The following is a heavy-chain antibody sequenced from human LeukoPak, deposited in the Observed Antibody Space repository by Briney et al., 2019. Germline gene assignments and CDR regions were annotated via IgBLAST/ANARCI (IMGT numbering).Heavy chain of an antibody. CDR1: GFIFGDDA. V-gene: IGHV3-49*04. Sequence: GRCLRPSCTAAGFIFGDDAMSWVRQAQGKGLEWVGFIRSNFYGGTTDYAASVKGRFTISRDGSKSSAYLQMNSLKTEDTAVYYCTRGGGGDPVDYWGQGALVTVSS. CDR3: TRGGGGDPVDY. J-gene: IGHJ4*02. D-gene: IGHD3-16*01. CDR2: IRSNFYGGTT.